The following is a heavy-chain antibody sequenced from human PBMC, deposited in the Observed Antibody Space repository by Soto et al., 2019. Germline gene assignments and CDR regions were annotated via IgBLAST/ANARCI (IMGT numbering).Heavy chain of an antibody. V-gene: IGHV1-69*04. D-gene: IGHD6-19*01. CDR2: IFPLTDIP. CDR1: GGTFRNYP. CDR3: ARAVAVPADFDY. Sequence: GASVKVSCKASGGTFRNYPINWVRQAPGQGLEWMGSIFPLTDIPDYAQNFQARLTISADKSTSTAYMELSSLTSDDTAMYFCARAVAVPADFDYWGQGSLVTVSS. J-gene: IGHJ4*02.